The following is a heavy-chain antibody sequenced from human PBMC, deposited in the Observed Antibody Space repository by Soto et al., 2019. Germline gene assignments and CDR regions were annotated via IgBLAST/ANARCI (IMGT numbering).Heavy chain of an antibody. CDR3: ARHVGGNPYYYDSSGYLGY. J-gene: IGHJ4*02. V-gene: IGHV5-51*01. D-gene: IGHD3-22*01. Sequence: GESLKISCKGSGYSFTSYWIGWVRQMPGKGLEWMGIIYPGDSDTRYSPSFQGQVTISADKPISTAYLQWSSLKASDTAMYYCARHVGGNPYYYDSSGYLGYWGQGTLVTVSS. CDR1: GYSFTSYW. CDR2: IYPGDSDT.